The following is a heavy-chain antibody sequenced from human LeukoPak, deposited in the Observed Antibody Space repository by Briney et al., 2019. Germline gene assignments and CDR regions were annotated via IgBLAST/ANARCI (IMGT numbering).Heavy chain of an antibody. V-gene: IGHV1-18*01. Sequence: GASVMVSCKASGYTFTTYGINWVRQAPGQGLEWMGWISGYDGKTNYAQKLRDRVTMPRDTATSTVYMELRSLTTDDTAVYYCARDQPRRGPGNHDYWGQGTLVTVSS. D-gene: IGHD1-26*01. CDR1: GYTFTTYG. CDR2: ISGYDGKT. J-gene: IGHJ4*02. CDR3: ARDQPRRGPGNHDY.